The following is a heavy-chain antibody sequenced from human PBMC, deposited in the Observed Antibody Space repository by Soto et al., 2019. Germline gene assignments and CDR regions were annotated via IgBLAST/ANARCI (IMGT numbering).Heavy chain of an antibody. CDR1: GFTFSNAC. CDR2: ISTSSSTI. CDR3: ARDGPIGAINYHYAMDV. D-gene: IGHD5-12*01. J-gene: IGHJ6*02. Sequence: PGGSLRLSCAASGFTFSNACMSWVRQAPGKGLEWVSYISTSSSTIYYADSVKGRFTISRDNGQNSLYLQMNRLRDEDTAVYFCARDGPIGAINYHYAMDVWGQGTTVTVSS. V-gene: IGHV3-48*02.